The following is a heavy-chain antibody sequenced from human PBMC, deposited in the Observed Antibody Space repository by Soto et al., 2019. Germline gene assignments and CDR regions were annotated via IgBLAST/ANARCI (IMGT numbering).Heavy chain of an antibody. Sequence: EVQLVESGGGLVQPGRSLRLSCAASGFTFDDYAMHWVRQAPGKGLEWVSGISWNSGSIGYADSVKGRFTISRDNAKNSLYLQMNSLRAEDTALYYCAKDRGSGSKHPDAFDIWGQGTMVTVSS. CDR3: AKDRGSGSKHPDAFDI. V-gene: IGHV3-9*01. J-gene: IGHJ3*02. CDR1: GFTFDDYA. D-gene: IGHD1-26*01. CDR2: ISWNSGSI.